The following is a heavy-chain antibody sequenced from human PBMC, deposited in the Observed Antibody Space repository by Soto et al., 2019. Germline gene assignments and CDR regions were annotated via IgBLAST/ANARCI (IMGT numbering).Heavy chain of an antibody. D-gene: IGHD1-26*01. V-gene: IGHV4-59*01. CDR1: GGSISSYY. CDR3: AISGGVPSGSYYYFGC. CDR2: IYYSGGT. Sequence: SETLSLTCTVSGGSISSYYWSWIRQPPGKGLEWIGYIYYSGGTNYNPSPKSRVTISVDTSKNQFSLKLSSVTAADTAVYYCAISGGVPSGSYYYFGCWGQGTLVTVSS. J-gene: IGHJ4*02.